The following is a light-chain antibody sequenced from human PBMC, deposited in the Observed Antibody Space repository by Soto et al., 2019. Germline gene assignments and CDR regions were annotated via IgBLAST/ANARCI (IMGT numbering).Light chain of an antibody. CDR1: QSVSSGY. V-gene: IGKV3-20*01. CDR3: QQYGTLYT. Sequence: EIVLAQSPGTLSLSPGERATLSCRASQSVSSGYLAWYQQKPGQAPRLLIYGASFRATGIPDRFSGGGSGTDFTLTISRVEPEDFAVYYCQQYGTLYTFGQGTKLVIK. CDR2: GAS. J-gene: IGKJ2*01.